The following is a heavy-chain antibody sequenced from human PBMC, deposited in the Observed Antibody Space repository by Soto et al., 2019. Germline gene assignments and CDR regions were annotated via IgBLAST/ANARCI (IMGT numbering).Heavy chain of an antibody. Sequence: QVQLVESGGGVVQPGRSLRLSCAASGFTFSSYAMHWVRQAPGKGLEWVAVISYDGSNKYYADSVKGRFTISRDNSKNTLYLQMNGLRAGDTAVYYCARGGYYDFWSGPHYYGMDVWGQGTTVTVSS. CDR2: ISYDGSNK. CDR3: ARGGYYDFWSGPHYYGMDV. D-gene: IGHD3-3*01. V-gene: IGHV3-30-3*01. J-gene: IGHJ6*02. CDR1: GFTFSSYA.